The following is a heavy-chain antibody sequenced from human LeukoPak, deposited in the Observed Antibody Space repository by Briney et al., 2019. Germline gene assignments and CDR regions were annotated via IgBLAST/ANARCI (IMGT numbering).Heavy chain of an antibody. Sequence: GGSLRLSCAASGFTFTSYAMSWVRQAPGKGLEWVSAITGSGDTTYYAASVKGRFTISRDNSKNTLYLQMNSLRAEDTAVYYCAKDPVASPDAFDIWGQGTMVTVSS. D-gene: IGHD2-2*01. CDR1: GFTFTSYA. J-gene: IGHJ3*02. CDR2: ITGSGDTT. CDR3: AKDPVASPDAFDI. V-gene: IGHV3-23*01.